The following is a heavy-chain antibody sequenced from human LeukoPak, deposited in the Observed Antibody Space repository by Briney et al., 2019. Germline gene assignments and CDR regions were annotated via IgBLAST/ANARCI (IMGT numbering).Heavy chain of an antibody. CDR1: GFTFSSYS. D-gene: IGHD3-16*01. CDR3: ARGRPLGANFWVY. CDR2: ISSSSSTI. V-gene: IGHV3-48*01. J-gene: IGHJ4*02. Sequence: PGGSLRLSCAASGFTFSSYSMNWVRQAPGKGLEWVSYISSSSSTIYYADSVKGRFTISRDNAKNSLYLQMNSLRAEDTAVYYCARGRPLGANFWVYWGQGTLVTVSS.